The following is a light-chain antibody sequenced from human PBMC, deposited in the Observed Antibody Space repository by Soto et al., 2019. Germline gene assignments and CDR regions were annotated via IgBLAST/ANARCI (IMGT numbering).Light chain of an antibody. J-gene: IGKJ4*01. V-gene: IGKV1-9*01. CDR1: QGISSY. CDR2: AAS. CDR3: QQLKSYPLT. Sequence: DIQLTQSPSFLSASVGDRVTITCRASQGISSYLAWYQVKPGKAPKPLIYAASTLQSGVPSRFSGSGSGTEFPLTISSLQPEDFATYYCQQLKSYPLTFGGGTKVEIK.